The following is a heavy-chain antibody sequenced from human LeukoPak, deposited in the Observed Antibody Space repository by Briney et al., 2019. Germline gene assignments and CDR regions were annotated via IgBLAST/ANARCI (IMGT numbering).Heavy chain of an antibody. D-gene: IGHD3-10*01. V-gene: IGHV6-1*01. CDR3: ARDLRWFRGVIIRGYFDY. CDR2: TYYRSKWYN. Sequence: SQTLSLTCAISGDSVSSNSAAWNWIRQSPSRGLEWLGRTYYRSKWYNDYAVSVKSRITINPDTSKNQFSLQLNSVTPEDTAVYYCARDLRWFRGVIIRGYFDYWGQGTLVTVSS. J-gene: IGHJ4*02. CDR1: GDSVSSNSAA.